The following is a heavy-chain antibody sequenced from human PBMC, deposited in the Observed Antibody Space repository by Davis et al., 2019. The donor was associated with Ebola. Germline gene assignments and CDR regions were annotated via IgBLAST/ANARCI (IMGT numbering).Heavy chain of an antibody. J-gene: IGHJ5*02. Sequence: SETLSLTCGVSGGSISDYYWSWIRQPPGKGLEWIGDIYHNHPSLKSRVTISMDMSKNQFSLKLSSVTAADTAVYYCGRHAAGVATNDYFDPWGQGTLVTVSS. V-gene: IGHV4-59*08. CDR3: GRHAAGVATNDYFDP. D-gene: IGHD5-12*01. CDR2: IYH. CDR1: GGSISDYY.